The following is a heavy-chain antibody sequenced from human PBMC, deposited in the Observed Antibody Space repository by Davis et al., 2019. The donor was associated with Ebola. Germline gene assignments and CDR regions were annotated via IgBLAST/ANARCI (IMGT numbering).Heavy chain of an antibody. Sequence: GESLKISCKGSGYSFTSYWITWVRQMPGKGLEWMGRIDPSDSRTDYSPSFQGHVTISADKSSRTAYLQWGSLKASDTAIYYCASLRRTITGMDDGFDLWGQGTMVTVSS. CDR3: ASLRRTITGMDDGFDL. D-gene: IGHD1-20*01. J-gene: IGHJ3*01. CDR2: IDPSDSRT. V-gene: IGHV5-10-1*01. CDR1: GYSFTSYW.